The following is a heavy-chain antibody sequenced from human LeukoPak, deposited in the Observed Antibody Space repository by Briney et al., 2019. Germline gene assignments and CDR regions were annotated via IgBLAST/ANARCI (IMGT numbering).Heavy chain of an antibody. CDR3: ARGDYDILTTYYVFDY. Sequence: GGSLRLSCAASGFTFSRYWMSWVRQAPGKGLEWVANTKHDGSEKYYVDSVKGRFTISRDNAKNSLFLQMNSLRAEDTAVYYCARGDYDILTTYYVFDYWGQGTLVTVSS. CDR2: TKHDGSEK. D-gene: IGHD3-9*01. CDR1: GFTFSRYW. J-gene: IGHJ4*02. V-gene: IGHV3-7*01.